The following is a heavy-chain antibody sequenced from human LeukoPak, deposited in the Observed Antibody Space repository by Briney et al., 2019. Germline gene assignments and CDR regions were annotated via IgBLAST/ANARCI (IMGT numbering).Heavy chain of an antibody. J-gene: IGHJ6*04. D-gene: IGHD2-2*01. CDR1: GGSFSGYY. CDR3: ARGSRGGYCSSTSCYSAPRGYYYYGMDV. Sequence: SETLSLTCAVYGGSFSGYYWSWIRQPPGKGLEWIGEINHSGSTNYNPSLKSRVTISVDTSKNQFSLKLCSVTAADTAVYYCARGSRGGYCSSTSCYSAPRGYYYYGMDVWGKGTTVTVSS. V-gene: IGHV4-34*01. CDR2: INHSGST.